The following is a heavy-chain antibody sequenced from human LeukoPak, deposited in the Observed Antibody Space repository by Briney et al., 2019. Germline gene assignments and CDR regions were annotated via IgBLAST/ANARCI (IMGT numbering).Heavy chain of an antibody. Sequence: PGGSLRLSCAASGFTFSTSSLNWVRQAPGKGLEWVSSISTSEYINYADSVKGRFTVSRDNAKNSLYLQMNSLRAEDTAVYYCAGPRYSSSWYGYFQHWGQGTLVTVSS. CDR3: AGPRYSSSWYGYFQH. J-gene: IGHJ1*01. CDR1: GFTFSTSS. V-gene: IGHV3-21*01. CDR2: ISTSEYI. D-gene: IGHD6-13*01.